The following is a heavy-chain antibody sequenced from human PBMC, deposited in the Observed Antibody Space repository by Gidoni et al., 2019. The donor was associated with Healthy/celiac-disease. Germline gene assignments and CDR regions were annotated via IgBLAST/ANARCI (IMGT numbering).Heavy chain of an antibody. Sequence: QVQLVQSGAEVKKPGASVKVSCKASGYTFTSYGISWVRQAPGQGLEWMGWISAYNGNTNYAQKLQGRVTMTTDTSTSTAYMELRSLRSDDTAVYYCARGPMGAIFGVVITYYFDYWGQGTLVTVSS. V-gene: IGHV1-18*04. J-gene: IGHJ4*02. CDR3: ARGPMGAIFGVVITYYFDY. CDR2: ISAYNGNT. D-gene: IGHD3-3*01. CDR1: GYTFTSYG.